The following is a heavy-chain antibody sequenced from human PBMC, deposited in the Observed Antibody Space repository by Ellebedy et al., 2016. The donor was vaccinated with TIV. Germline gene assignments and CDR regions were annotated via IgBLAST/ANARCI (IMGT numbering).Heavy chain of an antibody. Sequence: GGSLRLSXAASGFTFSKYAVTWVRQAPGKGLDWVSSISATSLSTYYADSVKGRFTISRDNSKNTLYPQMNSLRAEDTAVYYCAKPIGQMTQFQHTMDVWGQGTTVTVSS. CDR1: GFTFSKYA. CDR3: AKPIGQMTQFQHTMDV. J-gene: IGHJ6*02. CDR2: ISATSLST. D-gene: IGHD2-21*01. V-gene: IGHV3-23*01.